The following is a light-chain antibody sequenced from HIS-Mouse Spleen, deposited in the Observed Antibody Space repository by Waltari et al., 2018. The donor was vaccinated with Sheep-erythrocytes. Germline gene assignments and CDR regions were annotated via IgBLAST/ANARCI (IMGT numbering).Light chain of an antibody. V-gene: IGLV3-21*03. CDR3: CSYAGSSTWV. J-gene: IGLJ3*02. CDR1: NIRSKR. CDR2: DDS. Sequence: SYVLTQPPSVSVAPGTTARTTCGGNNIRSKRVHWYPQKPVQAPVLVVYDDSDRPSGVSNRFSGSKSGNTASLTISGLQAEDEADYYCCSYAGSSTWVFGGGTKLTVL.